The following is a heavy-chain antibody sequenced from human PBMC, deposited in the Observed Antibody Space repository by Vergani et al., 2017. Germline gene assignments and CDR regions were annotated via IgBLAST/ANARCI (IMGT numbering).Heavy chain of an antibody. Sequence: QVQLVQSGAEVKKPGASVKVSCKASGGTFSSYAISWVRQAPGQGLEWMGGIIPIFGTANYAQKFQGSVTITADESTSTAYMELSSLGSEDSAVYYCASELEAYSSTVDYWGQGTLVTVSS. V-gene: IGHV1-69*01. CDR1: GGTFSSYA. J-gene: IGHJ4*02. CDR2: IIPIFGTA. D-gene: IGHD6-13*01. CDR3: ASELEAYSSTVDY.